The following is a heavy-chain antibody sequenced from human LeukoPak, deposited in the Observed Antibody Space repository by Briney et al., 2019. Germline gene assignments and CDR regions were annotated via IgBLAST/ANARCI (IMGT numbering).Heavy chain of an antibody. V-gene: IGHV3-30-3*01. D-gene: IGHD3-3*01. Sequence: QPGRSLGLSCAASGFTFSSYAMHWVRQAPGKGLEWVAVISYDGSNKYYADSVKGRFTISRDNSKNTLYLQMNSLRAEDTAVYYCALLYTIFGVVTDYWGQGTLVTVSS. J-gene: IGHJ4*02. CDR1: GFTFSSYA. CDR2: ISYDGSNK. CDR3: ALLYTIFGVVTDY.